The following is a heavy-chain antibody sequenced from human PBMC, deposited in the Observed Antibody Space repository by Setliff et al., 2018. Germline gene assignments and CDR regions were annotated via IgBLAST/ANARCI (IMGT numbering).Heavy chain of an antibody. CDR3: AKAASPLFGILGVEYHFDS. CDR2: IKQDGSEK. D-gene: IGHD3-3*01. Sequence: PGGSLRLSCAASGFTFSDYWMSWVRQAPGKGLEWVANIKQDGSEKYYVDSVEGQFTISRDNAKNSLYLQMNSLRAEDTAIYYCAKAASPLFGILGVEYHFDSWGQGKLVTVSS. J-gene: IGHJ4*02. CDR1: GFTFSDYW. V-gene: IGHV3-7*03.